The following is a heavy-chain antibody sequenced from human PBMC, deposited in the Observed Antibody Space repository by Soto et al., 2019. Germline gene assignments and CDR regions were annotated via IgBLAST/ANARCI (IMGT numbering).Heavy chain of an antibody. Sequence: PGGSLRLSCTGSGFTFGNYGMHWVRQAPGKGLEWVASTSYDGNNKYYADSLKGRFTISRDNSKKMVYLQMTSLRAEDTAVYFCATQDFRGTTGTTWGQGTLVTVSS. CDR2: TSYDGNNK. CDR3: ATQDFRGTTGTT. D-gene: IGHD1-1*01. CDR1: GFTFGNYG. J-gene: IGHJ4*02. V-gene: IGHV3-30*03.